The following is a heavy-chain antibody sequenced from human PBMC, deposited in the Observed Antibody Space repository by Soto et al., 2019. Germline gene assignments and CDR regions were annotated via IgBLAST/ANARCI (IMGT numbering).Heavy chain of an antibody. CDR1: GGSISSGGYY. V-gene: IGHV4-61*03. CDR2: VYYSGTT. CDR3: ARDGNFRAAAGTGTFDS. J-gene: IGHJ4*02. Sequence: SETLSLTCAVSGGSISSGGYYWSWIRQPPGKGLEWIGYVYYSGTTNCNPSLKSRVSMSVDTSKNHFSLKLSSLTAADTAVYYCARDGNFRAAAGTGTFDSWGQGTLVTVSS. D-gene: IGHD6-13*01.